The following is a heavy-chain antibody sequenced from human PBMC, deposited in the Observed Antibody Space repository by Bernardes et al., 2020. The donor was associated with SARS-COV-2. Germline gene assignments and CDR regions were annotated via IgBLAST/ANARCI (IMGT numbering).Heavy chain of an antibody. CDR3: TRAPPQGGDYYYYGMDV. J-gene: IGHJ6*02. V-gene: IGHV4-59*01. CDR1: GGSISNYH. CDR2: IHYSGST. Sequence: SETLSLTCTISGGSISNYHWSWIRQPPGKGLEWIGYIHYSGSTNYNPSLKGRITMSVDTSKNQFSLKLTSVTAADTAVYYCTRAPPQGGDYYYYGMDVWGQGTTVNVSS. D-gene: IGHD1-26*01.